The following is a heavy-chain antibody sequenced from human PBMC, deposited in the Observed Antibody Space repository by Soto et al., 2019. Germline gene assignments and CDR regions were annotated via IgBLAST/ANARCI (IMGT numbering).Heavy chain of an antibody. CDR2: ISAYNGNT. CDR3: AREKRSGYSYGTLLQF. V-gene: IGHV1-18*01. J-gene: IGHJ4*02. D-gene: IGHD5-18*01. Sequence: ASVKLSCKASGYTITSYGISWVRQAPEQGLEWMGWISAYNGNTNYAQKLQGRVTMTTDTSTSTAYMELRSLRSDDTAVYYCAREKRSGYSYGTLLQFWGQGTLVTVSS. CDR1: GYTITSYG.